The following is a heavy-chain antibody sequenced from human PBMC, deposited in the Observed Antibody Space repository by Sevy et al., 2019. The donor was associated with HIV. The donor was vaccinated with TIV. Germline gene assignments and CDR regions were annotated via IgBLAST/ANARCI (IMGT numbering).Heavy chain of an antibody. D-gene: IGHD2-15*01. CDR2: VSAHNGDT. V-gene: IGHV1-18*01. J-gene: IGHJ4*02. CDR3: VRTYCSGGRCYSGAY. Sequence: ASVKVSCKTSGYTFTSYKITWVRQAPGKGLEWMGWVSAHNGDTNYAQRFRGRVTMTTDTSTSRAYMDLRSLRSDDTAVYYCVRTYCSGGRCYSGAYWGQGTLVTVSS. CDR1: GYTFTSYK.